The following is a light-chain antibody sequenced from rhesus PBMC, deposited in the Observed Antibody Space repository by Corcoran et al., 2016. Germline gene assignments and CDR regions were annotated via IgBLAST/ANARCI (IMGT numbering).Light chain of an antibody. Sequence: DIQMTQSPSPLSASVGDTVTITCRASQRISSWLAWYQQKPGKALKLPIYQAASLQSGVPSRFSGNGSWTDFTLTISSLQSEDFATYYCQQYSSSPLTFGGGTKVELK. CDR3: QQYSSSPLT. V-gene: IGKV1-22*01. CDR2: QAA. CDR1: QRISSW. J-gene: IGKJ4*01.